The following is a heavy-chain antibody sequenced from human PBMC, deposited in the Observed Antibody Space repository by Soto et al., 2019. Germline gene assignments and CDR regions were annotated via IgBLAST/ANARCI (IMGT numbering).Heavy chain of an antibody. CDR2: FIPIFRTL. D-gene: IGHD3-22*01. Sequence: QVQLIQSEAEVKKPGSSVRVSCTASGGIFGSHGFSWVRQAPGQRLEWVGGFIPIFRTLTYTEKFQARVRIAADESTNTVYLDLSSLTSEDTAVYYGVRDRRNYYAHPHDEFVASDYEVWGQGTMVSVSS. V-gene: IGHV1-69*01. J-gene: IGHJ3*01. CDR1: GGIFGSHG. CDR3: VRDRRNYYAHPHDEFVASDYEV.